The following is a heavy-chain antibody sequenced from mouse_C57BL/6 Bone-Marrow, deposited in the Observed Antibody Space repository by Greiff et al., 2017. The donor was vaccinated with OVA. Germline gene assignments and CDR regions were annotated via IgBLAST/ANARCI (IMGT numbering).Heavy chain of an antibody. CDR2: VYPYNGGT. CDR3: AILGGSSYEDL. CDR1: GFTFTDYY. D-gene: IGHD1-1*01. V-gene: IGHV1-36*01. J-gene: IGHJ2*01. Sequence: VQLVESGPVLVKPGPSVKISCKASGFTFTDYYMYWVKQSHGKSLEWIGLVYPYNGGTSYNQKFKGKGTLTVDTSSSTAYMELNSVTSEDSAVYYWAILGGSSYEDLWGEGTTLTVSS.